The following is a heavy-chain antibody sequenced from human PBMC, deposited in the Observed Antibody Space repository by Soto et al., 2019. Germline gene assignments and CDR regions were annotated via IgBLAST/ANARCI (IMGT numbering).Heavy chain of an antibody. CDR3: ARRFGTTGTGYYYYYGMDV. V-gene: IGHV5-10-1*01. CDR2: IDPSDSYT. CDR1: GYSFTSYW. Sequence: GASLQISCKGSGYSFTSYWISWVRQMNGKGLEWMGRIDPSDSYTNYSPSFQGHVTISADKSIGTAYLQWSSLKASDTAMYYCARRFGTTGTGYYYYYGMDVWGQGTTVTVSS. D-gene: IGHD1-1*01. J-gene: IGHJ6*02.